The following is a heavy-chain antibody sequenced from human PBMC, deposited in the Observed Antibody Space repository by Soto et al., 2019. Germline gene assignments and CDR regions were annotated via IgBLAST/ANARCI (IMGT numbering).Heavy chain of an antibody. D-gene: IGHD2-2*01. CDR3: ARDSSRPRGILYYYYGMDV. CDR2: IIPIFGTA. CDR1: GGTFSSYA. J-gene: IGHJ6*02. V-gene: IGHV1-69*06. Sequence: SVKVSCKASGGTFSSYAISWVRQAPGQGLEWMGGIIPIFGTANYAQKFQGRVTITADKSTSTAYMELSSLRSEDTAVYYCARDSSRPRGILYYYYGMDVCGQGSTGTVSS.